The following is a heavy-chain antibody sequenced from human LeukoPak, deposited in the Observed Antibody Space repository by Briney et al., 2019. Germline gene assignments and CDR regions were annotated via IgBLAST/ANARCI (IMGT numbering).Heavy chain of an antibody. CDR2: IYYSGST. CDR3: ARGLVTATPHIDY. CDR1: RGSISSYY. Sequence: SETLSLTCTVSRGSISSYYWSWIRQPPGKGLEWIGYIYYSGSTNYNPSLKSRVTISVDTSKNQFSLKLSSVTAADTAVYYCARGLVTATPHIDYWGQGTLVTVSS. J-gene: IGHJ4*02. D-gene: IGHD2-21*02. V-gene: IGHV4-59*01.